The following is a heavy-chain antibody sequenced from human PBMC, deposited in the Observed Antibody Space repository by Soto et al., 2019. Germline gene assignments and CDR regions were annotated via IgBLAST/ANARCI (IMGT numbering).Heavy chain of an antibody. CDR2: INPNGGIT. V-gene: IGHV1-46*01. D-gene: IGHD5-18*01. CDR3: ATSVNSAMAFDY. CDR1: GYTFTGYY. J-gene: IGHJ4*02. Sequence: ASVKFSCKASGYTFTGYYIHWVRQAPGQGLEWMGIINPNGGITTYAQKFRAGFSMTRDTSTSTVYLELSSLRSEDSAVYYCATSVNSAMAFDYWGQGTLVTVSS.